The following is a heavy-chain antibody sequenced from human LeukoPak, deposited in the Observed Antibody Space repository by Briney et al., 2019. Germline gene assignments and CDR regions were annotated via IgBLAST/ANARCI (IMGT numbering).Heavy chain of an antibody. J-gene: IGHJ5*02. V-gene: IGHV4-59*01. CDR1: GGSFSGYY. CDR2: IYYSGST. CDR3: AREVGVTMVREGFDP. D-gene: IGHD3-10*01. Sequence: PSETLSLTCAVYGGSFSGYYWSWIRQPPGKGLEWIGYIYYSGSTNYNPSLKSRVTISVDTSKNQFSLKLSSVTAADTAVYYCAREVGVTMVREGFDPWDQGTLVTASS.